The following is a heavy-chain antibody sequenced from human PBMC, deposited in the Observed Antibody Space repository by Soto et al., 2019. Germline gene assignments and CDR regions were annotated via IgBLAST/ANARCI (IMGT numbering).Heavy chain of an antibody. CDR1: GFAFSSYS. CDR3: AKGPPSYYDNGGYYILNMYV. D-gene: IGHD3-22*01. Sequence: EVQLLESGGGLVQPGGSLRLSCAASGFAFSSYSMTWVRQAPGKGLEWVSAISAGGGSTYYADSVKGRFTISRINSKKKLYLQMNNLRAEDTALYYCAKGPPSYYDNGGYYILNMYVLVQGTTVTVSS. CDR2: ISAGGGST. V-gene: IGHV3-23*01. J-gene: IGHJ6*02.